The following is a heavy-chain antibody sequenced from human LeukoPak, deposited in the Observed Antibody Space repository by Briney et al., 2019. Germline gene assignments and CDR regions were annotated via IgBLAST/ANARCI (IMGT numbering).Heavy chain of an antibody. CDR2: IYYSGIT. D-gene: IGHD3-16*01. J-gene: IGHJ4*02. V-gene: IGHV4-59*08. CDR1: GGSISSYY. Sequence: SETLSLTCTVSGGSISSYYWSWIRQPPGKGLEWIGYIYYSGITNCNPSLKSRVTISVDPSTNQFSLRLSSVTAADTAVYYCASMIKRPPYYFDYWGQGTLVTVSS. CDR3: ASMIKRPPYYFDY.